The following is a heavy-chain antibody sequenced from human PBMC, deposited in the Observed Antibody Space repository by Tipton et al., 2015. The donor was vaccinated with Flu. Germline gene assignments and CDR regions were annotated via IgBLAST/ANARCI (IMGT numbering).Heavy chain of an antibody. Sequence: QVQLVQSGAEVKKPGSSVKVSCKASGGTFSSYAISWVRQAPGQGLEWMEGIIPNFGTANYAQKFQGRVTITADESTSTAYMELSSLRSEDTAVYYCARGGITGTTMHYYYGMDVWGQGTTVTVSS. CDR2: IIPNFGTA. D-gene: IGHD1-7*01. J-gene: IGHJ6*02. CDR3: ARGGITGTTMHYYYGMDV. CDR1: GGTFSSYA. V-gene: IGHV1-69*01.